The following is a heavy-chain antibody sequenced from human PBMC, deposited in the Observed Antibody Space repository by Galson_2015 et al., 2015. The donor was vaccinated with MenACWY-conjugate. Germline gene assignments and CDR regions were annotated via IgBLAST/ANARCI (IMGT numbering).Heavy chain of an antibody. Sequence: LRLSCAASGFSVSSEYMSWVCQAPGKGLEWVSIIYRDGKTFYADSVQGRFIISRDNSKNTLYLQMNSLTAEDTAVYYCAKESGDSSGHPSSWGQGTLVTVSS. V-gene: IGHV3-53*01. CDR1: GFSVSSEY. CDR2: IYRDGKT. CDR3: AKESGDSSGHPSS. D-gene: IGHD3-22*01. J-gene: IGHJ5*02.